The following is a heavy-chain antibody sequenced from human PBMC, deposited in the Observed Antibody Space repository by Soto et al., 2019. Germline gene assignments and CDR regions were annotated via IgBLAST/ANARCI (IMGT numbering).Heavy chain of an antibody. CDR2: INPKSGGT. CDR1: GYSFTDYH. D-gene: IGHD2-8*01. CDR3: ARGDSTDCSNGVCSFFYNHDMDV. Sequence: ASVKVSCKASGYSFTDYHIHWVRQAPGQGLEWLGRINPKSGGTSTAQKFQGWVTMTTDTSISTASMELARLTSDDTAIYYCARGDSTDCSNGVCSFFYNHDMDVWG. V-gene: IGHV1-2*04. J-gene: IGHJ6*02.